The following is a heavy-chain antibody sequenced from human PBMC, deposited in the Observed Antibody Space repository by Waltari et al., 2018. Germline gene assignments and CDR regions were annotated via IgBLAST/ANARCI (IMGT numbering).Heavy chain of an antibody. CDR1: GFTFRSYG. D-gene: IGHD2-15*01. CDR3: AKSSTQGWPEGRFDP. J-gene: IGHJ5*02. CDR2: IRYDGSNK. Sequence: QVQLVESGGGVVQPGGSLRLSCAASGFTFRSYGMPWVRQAQGKGLEWVAFIRYDGSNKYYADSVKGRFTISRDNSKNTLYLQMNSLRAEDTAVYYCAKSSTQGWPEGRFDPWGQGTLVTVSS. V-gene: IGHV3-30*02.